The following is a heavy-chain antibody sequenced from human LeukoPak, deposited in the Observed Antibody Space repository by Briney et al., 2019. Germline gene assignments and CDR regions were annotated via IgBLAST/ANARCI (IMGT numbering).Heavy chain of an antibody. J-gene: IGHJ4*02. D-gene: IGHD2-21*01. CDR2: ISGSGGST. CDR3: AKDLAYCGGDCYSPFDY. Sequence: GGSLRLSCAASGFTFSSYAMSWVRQAPGKGLEWVSAISGSGGSTYYADSVKGRFTISRDNSKNTLYLQTNSLGAEDTAVYYCAKDLAYCGGDCYSPFDYWGQGTLVTVSS. CDR1: GFTFSSYA. V-gene: IGHV3-23*01.